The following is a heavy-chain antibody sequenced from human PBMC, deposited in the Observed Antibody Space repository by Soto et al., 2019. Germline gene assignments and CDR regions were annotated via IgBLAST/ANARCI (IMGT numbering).Heavy chain of an antibody. Sequence: QVQLQESGPGLVKPSQTLYLTCTVSGGSISSGGYYWSWMRQHPGKGLEWIGYIYYSGSTYYNPSLNSRVTKPVDTSKNQFSLKLSSVTAADTAVYYCARDGVGHDFFSVDYWGQGTLVTVSS. V-gene: IGHV4-31*03. CDR1: GGSISSGGYY. D-gene: IGHD3-3*01. J-gene: IGHJ4*02. CDR3: ARDGVGHDFFSVDY. CDR2: IYYSGST.